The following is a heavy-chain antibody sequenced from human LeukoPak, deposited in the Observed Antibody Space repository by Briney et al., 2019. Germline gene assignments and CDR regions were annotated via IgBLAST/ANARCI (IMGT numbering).Heavy chain of an antibody. D-gene: IGHD2-21*02. CDR1: GYTFTSYA. J-gene: IGHJ6*02. Sequence: ASVEVSCKASGYTFTSYAMHWVRQAPGQRLEWMGWMNPNSGNTGYAQKFQGRVTMTRNTSISTAYMELSSLRSEDTAVYYCARMVSYCGGDCFNYGMDVWGQGTTVTVSS. CDR3: ARMVSYCGGDCFNYGMDV. V-gene: IGHV1-8*02. CDR2: MNPNSGNT.